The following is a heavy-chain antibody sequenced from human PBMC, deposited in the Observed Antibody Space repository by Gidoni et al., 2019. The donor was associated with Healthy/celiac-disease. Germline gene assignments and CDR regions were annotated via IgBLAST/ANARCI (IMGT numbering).Heavy chain of an antibody. CDR1: GYTFTGYY. J-gene: IGHJ6*02. Sequence: QVQLVQSGAEVKKPGASVKVSCKASGYTFTGYYMHWVRQAPGQGLEWMGRINPNSGGTNYAQKFQGRVTMTRDTSISTAYMELSRLRSDDTAVYYCARDDIVVVPGYYYYGMDVWGQGTTVTVSS. CDR3: ARDDIVVVPGYYYYGMDV. D-gene: IGHD2-2*01. CDR2: INPNSGGT. V-gene: IGHV1-2*06.